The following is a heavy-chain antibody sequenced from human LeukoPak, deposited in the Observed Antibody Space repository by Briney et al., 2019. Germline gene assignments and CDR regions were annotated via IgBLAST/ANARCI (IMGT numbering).Heavy chain of an antibody. Sequence: SVKVSCKASGGTFSNYASSWLRQAPGQGLEWMGRIIPILGIANYAQKFQGRVTITADKSTSTAYMELSSLRSEDTAVYYSARVDTAMVIDYWGQGTLVTVSS. V-gene: IGHV1-69*04. CDR2: IIPILGIA. D-gene: IGHD5-18*01. J-gene: IGHJ4*02. CDR3: ARVDTAMVIDY. CDR1: GGTFSNYA.